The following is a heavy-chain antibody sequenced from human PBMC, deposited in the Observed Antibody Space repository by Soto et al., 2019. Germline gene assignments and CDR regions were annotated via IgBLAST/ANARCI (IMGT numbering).Heavy chain of an antibody. CDR1: GFTVSTKY. J-gene: IGHJ4*02. CDR2: IYSGGST. D-gene: IGHD3-16*01. V-gene: IGHV3-66*01. CDR3: ARDPWAADY. Sequence: GSLRLSCAASGFTVSTKYMSWVRQAPGKGLEWVSVIYSGGSTFYADSVRGRFTISRDNSKNTVNLQMNSLRAEDTAVYHCARDPWAADYWGQGTLVTVSS.